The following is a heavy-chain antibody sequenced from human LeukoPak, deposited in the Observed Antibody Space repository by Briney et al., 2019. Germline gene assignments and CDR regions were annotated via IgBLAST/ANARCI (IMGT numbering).Heavy chain of an antibody. V-gene: IGHV1-2*02. CDR2: INPNSGGT. CDR3: ARDQGSHTYYYYYMDV. J-gene: IGHJ6*03. D-gene: IGHD6-13*01. CDR1: GYTFTGYY. Sequence: ASVTVSCKASGYTFTGYYMHWVRQAPGQGLEWMGWINPNSGGTNYAQKFQGRVTMTRDTSISTAYMELSRLRSDDTAVYYCARDQGSHTYYYYYMDVWGKGTTVTVSS.